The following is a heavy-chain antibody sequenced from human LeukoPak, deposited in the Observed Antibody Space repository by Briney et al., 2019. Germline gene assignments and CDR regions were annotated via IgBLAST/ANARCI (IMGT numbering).Heavy chain of an antibody. CDR2: ISYDGSNK. CDR1: GFTFSSYA. J-gene: IGHJ3*02. V-gene: IGHV3-30-3*01. CDR3: ARQVVVAATPRRDAFDI. D-gene: IGHD2-15*01. Sequence: PGGSLRLSCAASGFTFSSYAMHWVRQAPGKGLEWVAVISYDGSNKYYADSVKGRFTISRDNSKNTLYLQMNSLRDEDTAVYYCARQVVVAATPRRDAFDIWGQGTMVTVSS.